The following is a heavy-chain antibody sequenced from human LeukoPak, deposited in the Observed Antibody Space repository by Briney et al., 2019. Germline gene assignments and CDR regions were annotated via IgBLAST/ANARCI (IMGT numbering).Heavy chain of an antibody. J-gene: IGHJ6*03. Sequence: ETLSLTCTVSGGSISSYYWTWVRQAPGKGLEWVGNIKGDGSEKYYVDSVKGRFTISGDNAKNSLYLQMNSLRVEDTALYYCARDGGWYKRGLDHYYYYMDVWGKGTTVIVSS. V-gene: IGHV3-7*03. D-gene: IGHD6-19*01. CDR1: GGSISSYY. CDR3: ARDGGWYKRGLDHYYYYMDV. CDR2: IKGDGSEK.